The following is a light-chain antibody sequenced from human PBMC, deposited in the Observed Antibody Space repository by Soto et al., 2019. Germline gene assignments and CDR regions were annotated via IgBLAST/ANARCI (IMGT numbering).Light chain of an antibody. CDR1: QSISSY. CDR2: GAS. CDR3: QQSYNSPYT. Sequence: DIQMTQSPSSLSASVGDRVTITCRASQSISSYLNWYQQKPGKAPNVLIYGASNLQSGVPSRFSGSGSGTDFTLTISSLQPEDFASYYCQQSYNSPYTFGQGTKLEIK. V-gene: IGKV1-39*01. J-gene: IGKJ2*01.